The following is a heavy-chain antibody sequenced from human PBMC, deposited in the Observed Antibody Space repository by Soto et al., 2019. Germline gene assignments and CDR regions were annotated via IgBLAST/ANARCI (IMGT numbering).Heavy chain of an antibody. Sequence: GGSLSLSCAASGFTFSDHYMDWVRQASGKGLEWVGRTRNKANSYTTEYAASVKGRFTISRDDSKNSLYLQMNSLKTEDTAVYYCAREGRNYYYYYYGMDVWGQGTTVTVSS. J-gene: IGHJ6*02. V-gene: IGHV3-72*01. CDR1: GFTFSDHY. CDR2: TRNKANSYTT. D-gene: IGHD1-7*01. CDR3: AREGRNYYYYYYGMDV.